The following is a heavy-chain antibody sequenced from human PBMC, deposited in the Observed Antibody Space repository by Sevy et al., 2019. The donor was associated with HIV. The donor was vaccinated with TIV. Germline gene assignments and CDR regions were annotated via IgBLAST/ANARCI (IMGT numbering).Heavy chain of an antibody. CDR1: GFTFSRYA. Sequence: GGSLRLSCAASGFTFSRYAMSRVRQAPGKGLEWVSGLTNNGDITFDADSVKGRFTISRDNSRNILYLQMNNLRVEDTAVYYCAKEKEYTDPYYFDDWGQGTLVTVSS. CDR3: AKEKEYTDPYYFDD. V-gene: IGHV3-23*01. J-gene: IGHJ4*02. CDR2: LTNNGDIT. D-gene: IGHD1-1*01.